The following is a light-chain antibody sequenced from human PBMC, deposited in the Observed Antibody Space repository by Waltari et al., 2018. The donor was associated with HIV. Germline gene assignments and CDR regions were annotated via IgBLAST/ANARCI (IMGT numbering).Light chain of an antibody. CDR2: EVS. CDR1: SSDIGAYDF. CDR3: SSFTTSNSLL. V-gene: IGLV2-14*01. J-gene: IGLJ2*01. Sequence: QSALTQPASVSGSPGQSIPVSCTGTSSDIGAYDFVSWYQQTPGTAPKLVIYEVSNRPSGISYRFSGSKSGNTASLTISEDEADYYCSSFTTSNSLLFGGGTKVTVL.